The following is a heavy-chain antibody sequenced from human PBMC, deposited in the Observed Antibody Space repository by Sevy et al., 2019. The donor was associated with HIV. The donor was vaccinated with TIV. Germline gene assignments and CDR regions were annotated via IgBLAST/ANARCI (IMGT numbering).Heavy chain of an antibody. D-gene: IGHD1-7*01. Sequence: GESLKISCKGSGYSFTSYWIGWGRQLPGKGLEWMGIIYPGDSDTRYCQSFQGQVTISADKSISTAYLQWSSLKASDTAMYYCARHNWNYAIDYWGQGTLVTVSS. CDR3: ARHNWNYAIDY. CDR1: GYSFTSYW. J-gene: IGHJ4*02. CDR2: IYPGDSDT. V-gene: IGHV5-51*01.